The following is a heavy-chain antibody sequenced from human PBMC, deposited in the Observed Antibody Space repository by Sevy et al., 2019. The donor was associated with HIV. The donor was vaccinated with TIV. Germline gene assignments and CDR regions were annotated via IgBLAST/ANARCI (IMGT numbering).Heavy chain of an antibody. J-gene: IGHJ4*02. CDR2: ISGSGGST. V-gene: IGHV3-23*01. CDR1: GFTFSSYA. D-gene: IGHD2-21*02. CDR3: AKAPLAYCGGDCYSDY. Sequence: GGSLRLSCAASGFTFSSYAMSWVRQAPGKGLEWVSAISGSGGSTYYADSVMGRFTISRDNSKNTLYLQMNSLRAEDTAVYYCAKAPLAYCGGDCYSDYWGQGTLVTVSS.